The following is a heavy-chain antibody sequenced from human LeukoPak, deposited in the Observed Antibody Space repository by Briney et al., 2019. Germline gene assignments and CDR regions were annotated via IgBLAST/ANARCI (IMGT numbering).Heavy chain of an antibody. CDR1: GFTVSSYS. CDR3: ARHADIVVVPAAKGGIDY. Sequence: GGSLRLSCAASGFTVSSYSMNWVRQAPGKGLEWVSSISSSSSYIYYADSVKGRFTISRDNAKNSLYLQMNSLRAEDTAVYYCARHADIVVVPAAKGGIDYWGQGTLVTVSS. J-gene: IGHJ4*02. D-gene: IGHD2-2*01. V-gene: IGHV3-21*01. CDR2: ISSSSSYI.